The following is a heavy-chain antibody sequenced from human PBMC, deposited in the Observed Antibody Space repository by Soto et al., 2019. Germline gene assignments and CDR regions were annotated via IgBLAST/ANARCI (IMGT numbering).Heavy chain of an antibody. CDR1: GYSFRTYF. CDR2: INPSGGRT. J-gene: IGHJ5*02. V-gene: IGHV1-46*01. CDR3: ARDSNRAAAGTGWFDP. D-gene: IGHD6-13*01. Sequence: QVQLLQSGAEVKKPGASVNISCKASGYSFRTYFIHWVRQAPGQGLEWMGVINPSGGRTKYAQRIQGRVVMTSDTSTGTVYMELSCLRSDDTAVYYCARDSNRAAAGTGWFDPWGQGSPVTVSS.